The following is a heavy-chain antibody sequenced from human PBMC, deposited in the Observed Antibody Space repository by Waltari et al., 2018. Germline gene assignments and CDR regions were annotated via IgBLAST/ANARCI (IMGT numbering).Heavy chain of an antibody. CDR2: MQYRGST. D-gene: IGHD4-17*01. Sequence: QLQLKESGPGLVKPSETLSLTRTVSAGSMSTNYNWGWIRQPPGKGLEWMGNMQYRGSTFYNPSLESRVTISLDTWKNQFSLRLSSVGAADTAVYFCGRIAFGDEGGYFQYWGQGTLVTVSS. J-gene: IGHJ1*01. CDR1: AGSMSTNYN. V-gene: IGHV4-39*01. CDR3: GRIAFGDEGGYFQY.